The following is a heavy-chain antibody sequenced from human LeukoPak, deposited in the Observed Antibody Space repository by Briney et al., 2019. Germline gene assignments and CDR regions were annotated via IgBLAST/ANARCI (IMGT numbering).Heavy chain of an antibody. CDR1: GYTFTGYC. CDR3: ARVGIQLWLKGTGAFDI. V-gene: IGHV1-2*02. Sequence: ASVKVSCKASGYTFTGYCMHWVRQAPGQGLEWMGWINPNSGGTNYAQKFQGRVTMTRDTSISTAYMELSRLRSDDTAVYYCARVGIQLWLKGTGAFDIWGQGTMVTVSS. CDR2: INPNSGGT. D-gene: IGHD5-18*01. J-gene: IGHJ3*02.